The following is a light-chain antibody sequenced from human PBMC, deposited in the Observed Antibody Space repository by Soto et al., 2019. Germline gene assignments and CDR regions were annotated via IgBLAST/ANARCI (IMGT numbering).Light chain of an antibody. CDR3: QQYNSYPWT. CDR1: QSISSW. CDR2: KAS. V-gene: IGKV1-5*03. J-gene: IGKJ1*01. Sequence: DIHMTQSPSTLSASVGDRVTITCRASQSISSWLAWYQQKPGKAPKLLIYKASSLESGVPSRFSGSGSGTEFTLTISSLQPDDFATYHCQQYNSYPWTFGQGTKVDIK.